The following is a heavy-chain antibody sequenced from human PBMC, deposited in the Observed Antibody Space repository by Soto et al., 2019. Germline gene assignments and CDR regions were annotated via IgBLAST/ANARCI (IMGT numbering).Heavy chain of an antibody. D-gene: IGHD2-2*01. CDR1: GFTFSSYS. CDR3: ARVQDIVVVPAAMAREDFDY. J-gene: IGHJ4*02. V-gene: IGHV3-21*01. Sequence: GGSLRLSCAASGFTFSSYSMNWVRQAPGKGLEWVSSISSSSSYIYYADSVKGRFTISRDNAKNSLYLQMNSLRAEDTAVYYCARVQDIVVVPAAMAREDFDYWGQGTLVTVSS. CDR2: ISSSSSYI.